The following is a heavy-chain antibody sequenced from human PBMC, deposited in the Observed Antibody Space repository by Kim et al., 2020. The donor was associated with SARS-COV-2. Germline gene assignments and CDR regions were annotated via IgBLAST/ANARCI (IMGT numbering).Heavy chain of an antibody. V-gene: IGHV4-31*03. CDR3: ARGAEISSSWYGGLYYYGMDV. J-gene: IGHJ6*02. CDR1: GGSISSGGYY. D-gene: IGHD6-13*01. Sequence: SETLSLTCTVSGGSISSGGYYWSWIRQHPGKGLEWIGYIYYSGSTYYNPSLKSRVTISVDTSKNQFSLKLSSVTAADTAVYYCARGAEISSSWYGGLYYYGMDVWGQGTTVTASS. CDR2: IYYSGST.